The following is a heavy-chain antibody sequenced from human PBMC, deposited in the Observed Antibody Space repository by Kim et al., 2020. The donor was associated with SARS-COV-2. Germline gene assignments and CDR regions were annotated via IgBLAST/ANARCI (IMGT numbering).Heavy chain of an antibody. V-gene: IGHV4-30-2*05. CDR3: ARGGGESYGDPPVLGWFDP. D-gene: IGHD4-17*01. J-gene: IGHJ5*02. Sequence: RVTISVDTSKNQFSLKLSSVTAADTAVYYCARGGGESYGDPPVLGWFDPWGQGTLVTVSS.